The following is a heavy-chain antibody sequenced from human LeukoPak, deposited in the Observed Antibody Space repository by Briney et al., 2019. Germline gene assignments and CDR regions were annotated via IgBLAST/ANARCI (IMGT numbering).Heavy chain of an antibody. CDR1: GGSISSETYY. V-gene: IGHV4-61*02. J-gene: IGHJ3*02. CDR3: ARATLGAFDI. CDR2: IYSSGST. Sequence: PSETLSLTCTVSGGSISSETYYWTWVRQPAGKGLEWIGRIYSSGSTSYNPSLKSRVTMSVDTSKNQFSLKLSSVTAADTAVYYCARATLGAFDIWGQGTMVTVSS. D-gene: IGHD3-3*02.